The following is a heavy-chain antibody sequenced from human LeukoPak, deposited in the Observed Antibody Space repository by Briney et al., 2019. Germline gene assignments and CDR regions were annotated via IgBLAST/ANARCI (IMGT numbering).Heavy chain of an antibody. D-gene: IGHD3-10*01. CDR3: ARECGITMVRGVIPEGIAFDI. CDR1: GGSISSVDYY. V-gene: IGHV4-30-4*01. CDR2: IYYSGST. J-gene: IGHJ3*02. Sequence: SETLSLTCTVSGGSISSVDYYWRSIRQPPGKGVEWIVYIYYSGSTYYNPYLKSRVTISVDTSKNQFSLQLSSVTAADTAVYYCARECGITMVRGVIPEGIAFDIWGQGTMVTVSS.